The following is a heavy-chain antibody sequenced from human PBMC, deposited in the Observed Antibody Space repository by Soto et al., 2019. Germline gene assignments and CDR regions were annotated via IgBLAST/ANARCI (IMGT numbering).Heavy chain of an antibody. CDR1: GFPFSPYT. V-gene: IGHV3-30*09. CDR3: ARGGGFCGGDCYKGGIDY. J-gene: IGHJ4*02. Sequence: GGSLRLSCTASGFPFSPYTMHWVRQAPGKGLEWVTVISYDGSNEYYADSVKGRFAISRDNSTNTLYLHMNSLRPEDTAVYYCARGGGFCGGDCYKGGIDYWGQGALVTVSS. CDR2: ISYDGSNE. D-gene: IGHD2-21*02.